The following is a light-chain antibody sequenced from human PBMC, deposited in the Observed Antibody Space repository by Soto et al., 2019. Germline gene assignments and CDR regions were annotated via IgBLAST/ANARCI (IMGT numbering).Light chain of an antibody. CDR3: SSCTSSSTLLYV. Sequence: SVLTQPASVSGSPGQSITISCTGTSSDVGYHNYVSWYRQHPGKAPRLMIYEVNNRPSGVSNRFSGSKSGNTASLTISGLQAEDEADYYCSSCTSSSTLLYVFGTGTKVTVL. CDR1: SSDVGYHNY. J-gene: IGLJ1*01. CDR2: EVN. V-gene: IGLV2-14*01.